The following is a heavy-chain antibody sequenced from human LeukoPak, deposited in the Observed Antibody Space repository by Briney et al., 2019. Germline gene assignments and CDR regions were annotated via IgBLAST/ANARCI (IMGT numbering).Heavy chain of an antibody. V-gene: IGHV6-1*01. CDR2: TYYRSKWYN. CDR3: AREGIAARNYYYYMDV. CDR1: GDSVSSNSAA. D-gene: IGHD6-6*01. Sequence: SQTLSLTCAISGDSVSSNSAAWNWIRQSPSRGLEWLGRTYYRSKWYNDYAVSVKSRITINSDTSKNQFSLQLNSVTPEDTAVYYCAREGIAARNYYYYMDVWGKGTTVTVSS. J-gene: IGHJ6*03.